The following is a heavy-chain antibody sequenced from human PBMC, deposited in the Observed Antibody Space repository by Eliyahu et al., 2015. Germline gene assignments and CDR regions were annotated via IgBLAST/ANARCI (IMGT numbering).Heavy chain of an antibody. CDR3: ASLGRDGWGGFDY. CDR2: ISYSGNT. V-gene: IGHV4-39*01. CDR1: GGSISLSSDY. Sequence: QLQLQESGPGLVKPSETLSLTCTVSGGSISLSSDYWGWIRQPPGKGLEWIGIISYSGNTYYNPSLKSRVTISVDTSKNQFSLKLTSVTAADTAVYYCASLGRDGWGGFDYWGQGTLVTVSS. J-gene: IGHJ4*02. D-gene: IGHD3-10*01.